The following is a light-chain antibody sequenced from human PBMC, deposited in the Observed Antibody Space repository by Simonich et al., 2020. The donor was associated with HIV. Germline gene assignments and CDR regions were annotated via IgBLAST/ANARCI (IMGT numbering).Light chain of an antibody. CDR2: WAS. J-gene: IGKJ1*01. CDR1: QSVLYSSTNKNY. V-gene: IGKV4-1*01. Sequence: DIVMTQSPDSLAVSLGERATINCKSSQSVLYSSTNKNYLVWYQQKPGQPPKLLIYWASTRESGVPDRCSGSGSGTNFTLTISSLQAEDVAVYYCQQYYSSPRTFGQGTKVEIK. CDR3: QQYYSSPRT.